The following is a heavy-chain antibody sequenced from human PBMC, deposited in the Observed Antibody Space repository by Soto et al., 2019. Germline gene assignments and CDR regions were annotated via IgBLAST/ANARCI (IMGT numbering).Heavy chain of an antibody. CDR1: GSTFSSYA. J-gene: IGHJ4*02. CDR3: ARDRTYYYDSSGYFETDY. Sequence: ASVKVPCKASGSTFSSYAISWVRQAPGQGLEWMGGIIPIFGTANYAQKFQGRVTITADESTSTAYMELSSLRSEDTAVYYCARDRTYYYDSSGYFETDYWGQGTLVTVSS. CDR2: IIPIFGTA. D-gene: IGHD3-22*01. V-gene: IGHV1-69*13.